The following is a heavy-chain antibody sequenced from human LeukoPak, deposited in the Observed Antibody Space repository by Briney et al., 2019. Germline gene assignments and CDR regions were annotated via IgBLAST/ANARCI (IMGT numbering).Heavy chain of an antibody. D-gene: IGHD6-19*01. CDR1: GFTFSSYR. Sequence: GGSLRLSCAASGFTFSSYRMNWVRQAPGKGLEWVSSISSSSSYIYYADSVKGRFTISRDNAKNSLYLQMNSLRAEDTAVYYCARDFPSAVAPYFDYWGQGTLVTVSS. CDR3: ARDFPSAVAPYFDY. J-gene: IGHJ4*02. CDR2: ISSSSSYI. V-gene: IGHV3-21*01.